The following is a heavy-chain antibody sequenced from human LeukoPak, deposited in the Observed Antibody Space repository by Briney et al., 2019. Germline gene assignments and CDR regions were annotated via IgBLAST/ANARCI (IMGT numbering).Heavy chain of an antibody. CDR1: GGTFSSYA. V-gene: IGHV1-69*13. Sequence: SVKVSCKASGGTFSSYAISWARQAPGQGLEWMGGIIPIFGTANYAQKFQGRVTITADESTSTAYMELSSLRSEDTAVYYCAIWPYMATTVTTVVYWGQGTLVTVSS. CDR3: AIWPYMATTVTTVVY. D-gene: IGHD4-17*01. CDR2: IIPIFGTA. J-gene: IGHJ4*02.